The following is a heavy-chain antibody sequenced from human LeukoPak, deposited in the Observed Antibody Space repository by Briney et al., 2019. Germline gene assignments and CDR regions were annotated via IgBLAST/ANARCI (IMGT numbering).Heavy chain of an antibody. D-gene: IGHD6-6*01. Sequence: GGSLRLSCTASGFTFGDYGMSWVRQAPGKGREWVGFIRSEAYGGTTEHAASVKGRFTISRDDSKSIAYLQMNSLTTEDTAVYYCTRALYSSSPPFDYWGQGTLVTVSS. CDR3: TRALYSSSPPFDY. V-gene: IGHV3-49*04. CDR2: IRSEAYGGTT. CDR1: GFTFGDYG. J-gene: IGHJ4*02.